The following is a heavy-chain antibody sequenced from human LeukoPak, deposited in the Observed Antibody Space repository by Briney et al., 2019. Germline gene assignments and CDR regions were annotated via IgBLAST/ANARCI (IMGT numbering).Heavy chain of an antibody. V-gene: IGHV3-30*03. CDR1: GFTFSSYG. Sequence: PGGSLRLSCAASGFTFSSYGMHWVRQAPGKGLEWVAVISYDGSNKYYADSVKGRFTISRDNSKNTLYLQMNSLRGEDTAIYYCAEVYDSSGYAPNDHWGQGTLVTVSS. CDR2: ISYDGSNK. D-gene: IGHD3-22*01. J-gene: IGHJ4*02. CDR3: AEVYDSSGYAPNDH.